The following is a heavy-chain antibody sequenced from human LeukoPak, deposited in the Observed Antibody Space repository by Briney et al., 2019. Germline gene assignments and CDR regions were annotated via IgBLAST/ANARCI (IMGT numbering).Heavy chain of an antibody. CDR2: IYSSGST. CDR3: AREHMVRGVINR. V-gene: IGHV4-4*07. J-gene: IGHJ4*02. Sequence: PSETLSLTCTVSGGSISNYYWSWIRQPAGXXXXWLGRIYSSGSTNYNPSLESRVTVSVDTSKNQFSLKLSSVTAADTAVYYCAREHMVRGVINRWGQGALVTVSS. CDR1: GGSISNYY. D-gene: IGHD3-10*01.